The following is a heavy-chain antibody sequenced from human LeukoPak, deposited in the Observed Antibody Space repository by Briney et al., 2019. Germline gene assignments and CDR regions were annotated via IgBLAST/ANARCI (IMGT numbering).Heavy chain of an antibody. D-gene: IGHD1-20*01. V-gene: IGHV3-23*01. J-gene: IGHJ3*02. Sequence: PGGSLRLSCAASRFTFSSYVMSWVRQAPGKGLEWVSAISSSGGSTYYADSVKGRFTISRDNSKNTLFLQMNSLRAEDTAVYYCAKDMYNWNRAVAFDIWGRGTMVTVSS. CDR1: RFTFSSYV. CDR2: ISSSGGST. CDR3: AKDMYNWNRAVAFDI.